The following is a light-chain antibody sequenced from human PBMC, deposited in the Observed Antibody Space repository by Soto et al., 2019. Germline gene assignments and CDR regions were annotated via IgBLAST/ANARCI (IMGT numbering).Light chain of an antibody. J-gene: IGLJ3*02. CDR1: SGHTKYA. V-gene: IGLV4-69*01. Sequence: QLVLTQSPSVSASLGASVKFSCTLSSGHTKYAIAWHQQQPKRGPRFLMKLNGDGSLSKGDGIPDRFSGSSSGAERYLTISRLQSEDEADYYCQTWDSGPWVFGGGTQLTVL. CDR2: LNGDGSL. CDR3: QTWDSGPWV.